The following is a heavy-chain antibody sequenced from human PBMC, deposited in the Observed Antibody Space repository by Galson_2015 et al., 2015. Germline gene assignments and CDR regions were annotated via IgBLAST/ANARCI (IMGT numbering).Heavy chain of an antibody. J-gene: IGHJ5*02. CDR1: GFAFSTFW. D-gene: IGHD6-13*01. Sequence: SLRLSCATSGFAFSTFWMTWVRQAPGKGLEWVANIKEDGGRRHYLDSVKGRFTISRDNVRKSVYLQMNSLRAEDTAVYYCARNKPRLSAAGIHIPWGQGTLVTVSS. CDR3: ARNKPRLSAAGIHIP. CDR2: IKEDGGRR. V-gene: IGHV3-7*01.